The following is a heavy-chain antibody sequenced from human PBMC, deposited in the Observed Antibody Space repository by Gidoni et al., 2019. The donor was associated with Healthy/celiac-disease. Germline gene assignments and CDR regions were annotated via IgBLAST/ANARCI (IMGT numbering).Heavy chain of an antibody. CDR3: ARAQDTAMVDY. Sequence: EVQLVESGGGLVKPGGSLSLSCASSGFTFSSYSMTWVRQAPGKGLEWVSSISSSSSYIYYADSVKGRFTISRDNAKNSLYLKMNSLRAEDTAVYYCARAQDTAMVDYWGQGTLVTVSS. CDR1: GFTFSSYS. J-gene: IGHJ4*02. CDR2: ISSSSSYI. D-gene: IGHD5-18*01. V-gene: IGHV3-21*01.